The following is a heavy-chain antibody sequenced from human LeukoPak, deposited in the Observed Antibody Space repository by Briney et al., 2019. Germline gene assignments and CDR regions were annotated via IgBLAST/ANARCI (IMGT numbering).Heavy chain of an antibody. CDR2: IFSSGNN. J-gene: IGHJ4*02. CDR1: GGSISSYS. V-gene: IGHV4-4*07. Sequence: SETLPLTCSVSGGSISSYSWSWIRQPAGKGLDWIGRIFSSGNNKYNPSLKSRVIMSVDTSRNQFSLKLTSVTAADTAVYYCAREGGGFDYWGQGTLVTVSS. CDR3: AREGGGFDY. D-gene: IGHD3-16*01.